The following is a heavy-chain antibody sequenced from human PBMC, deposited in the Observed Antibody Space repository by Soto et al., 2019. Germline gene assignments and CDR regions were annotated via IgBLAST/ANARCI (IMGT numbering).Heavy chain of an antibody. CDR1: GYTFTGYY. Sequence: ASVKVSCKASGYTFTGYYMHWVRQAPGQGLEWMGWINPNSGGTNYAQKLQGWVTMTRDTSMSTAYMELRSLRSDDTAVYYCARGVGSGTYYNQYNWFDPWGQGTLVTVSS. CDR3: ARGVGSGTYYNQYNWFDP. V-gene: IGHV1-2*04. J-gene: IGHJ5*02. CDR2: INPNSGGT. D-gene: IGHD3-10*01.